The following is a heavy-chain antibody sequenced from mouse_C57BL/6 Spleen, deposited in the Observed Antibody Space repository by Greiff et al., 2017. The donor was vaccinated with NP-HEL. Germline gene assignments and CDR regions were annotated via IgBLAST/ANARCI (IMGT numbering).Heavy chain of an antibody. D-gene: IGHD1-1*01. CDR2: IRSKSNNYAT. CDR3: VRLDGRDFDV. Sequence: EVHLVESGGGLVQPKGSLKLSCAASGFSFNTYAMNWVRQAPGKGLEWVARIRSKSNNYATYYADSVKDRLTISRDDSESMLYLQMNNLKTEDTAMYYCVRLDGRDFDVWGTGTTVTVSS. J-gene: IGHJ1*03. CDR1: GFSFNTYA. V-gene: IGHV10-1*01.